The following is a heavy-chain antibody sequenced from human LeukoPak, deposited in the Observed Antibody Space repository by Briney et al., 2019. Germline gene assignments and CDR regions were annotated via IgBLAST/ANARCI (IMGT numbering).Heavy chain of an antibody. CDR3: AKGLISSATYFSYFDY. V-gene: IGHV3-23*01. CDR1: GFTFSSYG. Sequence: SGGSLRLSCAASGFTFSSYGMSWVRQVPGKGLEWVSAISAGGDLTNYADSVKGRFTISRDSPKNMLYVQMNSLRAEDTAVYYCAKGLISSATYFSYFDYWGQGTLVTVSS. D-gene: IGHD3-3*01. J-gene: IGHJ4*02. CDR2: ISAGGDLT.